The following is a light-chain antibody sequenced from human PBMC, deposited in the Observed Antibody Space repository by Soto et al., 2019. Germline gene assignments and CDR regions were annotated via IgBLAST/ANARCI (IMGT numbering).Light chain of an antibody. Sequence: QSALTQPASVSGSPGQSITISCTGTSNDVGGYNLVSWFQQHPGKAPKLMISEVNKWPSGVSNRFSGSKSANTASLTISGLQAEDEADYYCCSHVGGSSPQWVFGGGTKVTVL. CDR1: SNDVGGYNL. J-gene: IGLJ3*02. CDR2: EVN. CDR3: CSHVGGSSPQWV. V-gene: IGLV2-23*02.